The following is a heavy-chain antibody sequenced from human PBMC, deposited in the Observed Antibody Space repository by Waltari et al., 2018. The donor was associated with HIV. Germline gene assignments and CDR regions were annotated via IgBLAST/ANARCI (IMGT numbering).Heavy chain of an antibody. CDR1: GASFTSSY. D-gene: IGHD2-15*01. Sequence: QVQLVKSGAEVKKPGASVKISCKTSGASFTSSYIHWVRQAPGQVLVWLGIITPTDGITTCSQHFLGRISMTRDTPRSTVYMELQSVQPDDTATYYCARVRCGGRGCQCAFDVWGQGTKVTVS. CDR2: ITPTDGIT. CDR3: ARVRCGGRGCQCAFDV. V-gene: IGHV1-46*01. J-gene: IGHJ3*01.